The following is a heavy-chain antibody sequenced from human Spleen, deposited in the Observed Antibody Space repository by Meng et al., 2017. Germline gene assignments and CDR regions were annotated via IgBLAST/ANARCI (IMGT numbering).Heavy chain of an antibody. CDR2: IGSSSSYI. Sequence: EVQLVESGGGLVKPGGSLRLSCAASGFTFSSYTMNWVRQAPGKGLEWVSSIGSSSSYIYYADSVKGRFNISRDNAKNSLYLQMNSLRAEDTAVYYCARGTTVITFFDYWGQGTLVTVSS. CDR3: ARGTTVITFFDY. CDR1: GFTFSSYT. V-gene: IGHV3-21*01. D-gene: IGHD4-17*01. J-gene: IGHJ4*02.